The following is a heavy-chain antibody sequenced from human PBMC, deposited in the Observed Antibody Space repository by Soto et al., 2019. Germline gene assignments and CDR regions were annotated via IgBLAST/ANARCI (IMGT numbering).Heavy chain of an antibody. J-gene: IGHJ6*02. Sequence: QVQLVESGGGLVKPGGSLRLSCAASGFTFSDYYMSWIRQAPGKGLEWVSYISSSGSTIYYADSVKGRFTISRDNAKNSLYLQMNSLRAEDTAVYYCARDVTMVRGVIINYYYYGMDVWGQGTTVTVSS. D-gene: IGHD3-10*01. CDR3: ARDVTMVRGVIINYYYYGMDV. V-gene: IGHV3-11*01. CDR1: GFTFSDYY. CDR2: ISSSGSTI.